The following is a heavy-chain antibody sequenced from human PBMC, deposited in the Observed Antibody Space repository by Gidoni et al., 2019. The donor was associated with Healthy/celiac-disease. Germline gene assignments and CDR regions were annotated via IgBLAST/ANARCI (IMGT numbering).Heavy chain of an antibody. D-gene: IGHD1-7*01. CDR2: IKQDGSEK. J-gene: IGHJ4*02. CDR1: GFTFNTYW. CDR3: ARSELRWGCFDY. V-gene: IGHV3-7*04. Sequence: EVQLVDSWGGFVQPGGSLRLSCSSSGFTFNTYWMIWVRQDPGNGLEWVANIKQDGSEKYYVDSMKGRFTISRENAKNTLYMEMNSLRAEETAVYYCARSELRWGCFDYWGQGTLVTVSS.